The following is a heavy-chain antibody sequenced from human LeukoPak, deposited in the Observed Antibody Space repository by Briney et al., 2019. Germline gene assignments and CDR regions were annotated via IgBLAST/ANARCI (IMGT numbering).Heavy chain of an antibody. CDR1: GYSISSGYY. CDR3: ARGSGYYGSGSYYNRKNYYYYMDV. Sequence: PSETLSLTCTVSGYSISSGYYWGWIRQSPGKGLEWIGSIYHGGSTYYNPSLRSRVIVSVDTSKNQFSLKLSSVTAADTAVYYCARGSGYYGSGSYYNRKNYYYYMDVWGKGTTVTISS. J-gene: IGHJ6*03. D-gene: IGHD3-10*01. V-gene: IGHV4-38-2*02. CDR2: IYHGGST.